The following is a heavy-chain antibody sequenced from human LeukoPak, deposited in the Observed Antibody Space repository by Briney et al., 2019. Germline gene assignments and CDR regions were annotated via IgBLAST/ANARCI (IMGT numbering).Heavy chain of an antibody. CDR2: ISYTGST. Sequence: KPSETLSLTCSVSGGSTNNYHWSWIRQPPGKGLEWIGYISYTGSTNYNPSLKSRLTMSLDTSNNRFSLKLTSVTAADTAVYYCARHSRGYDSEFGYWGQGTLVTVSS. CDR1: GGSTNNYH. J-gene: IGHJ4*02. D-gene: IGHD5-12*01. V-gene: IGHV4-59*01. CDR3: ARHSRGYDSEFGY.